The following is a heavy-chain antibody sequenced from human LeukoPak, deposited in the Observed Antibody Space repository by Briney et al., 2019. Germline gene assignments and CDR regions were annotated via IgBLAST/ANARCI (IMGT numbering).Heavy chain of an antibody. CDR3: ARGGRDAYRY. V-gene: IGHV4-59*11. J-gene: IGHJ4*02. CDR1: GGSISSHY. D-gene: IGHD3-16*01. CDR2: INYSGST. Sequence: SETLSLTCTVSGGSISSHYWSWIRQPPGKGLGWIGYINYSGSTNYNPSLKSRVTISVDTSNNQFSLQLSSVTAADTAVYYCARGGRDAYRYWGQGTLVTVSS.